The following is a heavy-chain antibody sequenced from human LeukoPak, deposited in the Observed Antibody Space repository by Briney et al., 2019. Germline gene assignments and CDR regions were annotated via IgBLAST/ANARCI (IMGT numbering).Heavy chain of an antibody. Sequence: PGGSLRLSCSASGFTFSSYAMHWVRQAPGQGLEYVSAISSNGGSTYYADSVKGRFTISRDNSKNTLYLQMSSLRAEDTAVYYCVNSPYLYGSGAYIDYWGQGTLVTVSS. CDR3: VNSPYLYGSGAYIDY. D-gene: IGHD3-10*01. V-gene: IGHV3-64D*06. CDR1: GFTFSSYA. J-gene: IGHJ4*02. CDR2: ISSNGGST.